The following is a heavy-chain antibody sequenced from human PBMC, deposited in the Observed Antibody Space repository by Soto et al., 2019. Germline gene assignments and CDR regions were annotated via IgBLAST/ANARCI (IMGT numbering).Heavy chain of an antibody. CDR2: IYYSGST. CDR1: GGSISSYY. V-gene: IGHV4-59*01. CDR3: ACAGDGSSGLSPVFDD. J-gene: IGHJ4*02. D-gene: IGHD6-25*01. Sequence: PSETLSLTCTVSGGSISSYYWSWIRQPPGKGLEWIGYIYYSGSTNYNPSLKSRVTISVDTSKNQFSLKLSSVTAADTAVYYCACAGDGSSGLSPVFDDSARGTLDTVAS.